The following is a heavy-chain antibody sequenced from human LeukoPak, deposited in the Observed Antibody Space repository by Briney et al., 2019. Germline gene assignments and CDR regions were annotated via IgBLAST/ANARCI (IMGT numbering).Heavy chain of an antibody. V-gene: IGHV3-23*01. J-gene: IGHJ4*02. CDR3: AKAGYYDSSGYSY. CDR2: ISGSGGST. CDR1: GFTFSSYA. D-gene: IGHD3-22*01. Sequence: GGSLRLSCAASGFTFSSYAMSWVRQAPGKGLEWVSAISGSGGSTYYADTVKGRFTISRDNSKNTLYLQMNSLRAEDTAVYYCAKAGYYDSSGYSYWGQGTLVTVSS.